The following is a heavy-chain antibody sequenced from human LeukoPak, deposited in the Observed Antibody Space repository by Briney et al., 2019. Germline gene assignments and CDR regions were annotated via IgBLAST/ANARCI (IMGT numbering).Heavy chain of an antibody. CDR2: IIPILGIA. CDR3: ARSDWPREYFFDY. D-gene: IGHD3-10*01. V-gene: IGHV1-69*04. CDR1: GGTFSSYA. Sequence: SVKVSFKASGGTFSSYAISWVRQAPGQGLEWMGRIIPILGIANYAQKFQGRVTITADKSTSTAYMELSSLRSEDTAVYYCARSDWPREYFFDYWGQGTLVTVSS. J-gene: IGHJ4*02.